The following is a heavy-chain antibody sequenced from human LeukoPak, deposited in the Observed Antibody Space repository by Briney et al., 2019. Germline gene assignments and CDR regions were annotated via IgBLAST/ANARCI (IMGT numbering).Heavy chain of an antibody. J-gene: IGHJ3*02. D-gene: IGHD5-12*01. Sequence: ASVKVSCKASRYTFTGYYMHWVRQAPGQGLEWMGRINPNSGGTNYAQKFQGRVTMTRDTSISTAYMELSRLRSDDTAVYYCAISTGVASDAFDIWGQGTMVTVSS. CDR1: RYTFTGYY. V-gene: IGHV1-2*06. CDR2: INPNSGGT. CDR3: AISTGVASDAFDI.